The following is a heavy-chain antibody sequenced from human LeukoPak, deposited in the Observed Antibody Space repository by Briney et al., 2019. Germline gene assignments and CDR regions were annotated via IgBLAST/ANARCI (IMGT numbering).Heavy chain of an antibody. V-gene: IGHV1-46*01. D-gene: IGHD3-22*01. J-gene: IGHJ4*02. CDR3: ARLIGDYYDNSRSSYWHGHLDY. Sequence: GASVKVSCKASGYTFTRNYINWLRQAPGQGLEWTGMIGPSGGGTAYAQKFQDRVTMTSDTSTSTVYMELNSLRSEDTAVYYCARLIGDYYDNSRSSYWHGHLDYWGQGALVTVSS. CDR2: IGPSGGGT. CDR1: GYTFTRNY.